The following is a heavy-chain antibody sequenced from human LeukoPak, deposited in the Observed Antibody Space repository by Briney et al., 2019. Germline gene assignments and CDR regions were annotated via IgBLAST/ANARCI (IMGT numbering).Heavy chain of an antibody. V-gene: IGHV4-4*07. D-gene: IGHD6-19*01. CDR1: GGSISSFY. CDR3: ARVRYSSGWIDY. CDR2: IHTSGST. Sequence: PSETLSLTCTVSGGSISSFYWSWIRQPPGKGLEWIGRIHTSGSTNYNPSLKSRVTISVDTSKNQFSLKLSSVTAADTAVYYCARVRYSSGWIDYWGQGTLVTVSS. J-gene: IGHJ4*02.